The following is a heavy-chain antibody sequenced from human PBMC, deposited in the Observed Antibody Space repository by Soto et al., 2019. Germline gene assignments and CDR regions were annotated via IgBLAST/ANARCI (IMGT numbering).Heavy chain of an antibody. CDR1: GGTFSSYA. CDR3: ARERERYSSSFLFDY. CDR2: IIPIFGTA. J-gene: IGHJ4*02. D-gene: IGHD6-6*01. Sequence: SVKVSFKASGGTFSSYASSWVRQAPGQGLEWMGGIIPIFGTANYAQKFQGRVTITAGKSTSTAYMELSSLRSEDTAVYYCARERERYSSSFLFDYWGQGTLVTVSS. V-gene: IGHV1-69*06.